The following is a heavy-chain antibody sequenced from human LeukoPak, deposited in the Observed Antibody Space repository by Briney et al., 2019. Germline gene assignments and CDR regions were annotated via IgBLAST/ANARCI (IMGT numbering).Heavy chain of an antibody. Sequence: PGGSLRLSCAASGFTVNSNFMTWVRQAPGKGLEWVSVIYSGGNTYYADSLQGRFTISRDNSKNTLYLQMNSLRGEDTAVYYCARDGYSGSYYRLYYFFMDVWGKGTTVTVSS. CDR2: IYSGGNT. D-gene: IGHD1-26*01. J-gene: IGHJ6*03. CDR3: ARDGYSGSYYRLYYFFMDV. CDR1: GFTVNSNF. V-gene: IGHV3-53*01.